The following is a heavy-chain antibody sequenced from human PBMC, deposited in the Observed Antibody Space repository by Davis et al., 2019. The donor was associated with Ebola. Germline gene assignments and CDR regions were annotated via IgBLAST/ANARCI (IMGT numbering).Heavy chain of an antibody. D-gene: IGHD3-22*01. J-gene: IGHJ4*02. CDR3: ARVTYYYDSSGYYLTDY. V-gene: IGHV3-72*01. CDR1: GFTFSDHY. Sequence: PGGSLRLSCAASGFTFSDHYMDWVRQAPGKGLEWVGRTRNKANSYTTEYAASVKGRLTISRDDSKNSLYLQMNSLKTEDTAVYYCARVTYYYDSSGYYLTDYWGQGTLVAVSS. CDR2: TRNKANSYTT.